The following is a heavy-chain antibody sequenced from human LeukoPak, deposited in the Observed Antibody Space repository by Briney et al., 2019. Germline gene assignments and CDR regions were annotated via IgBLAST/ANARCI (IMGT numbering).Heavy chain of an antibody. CDR2: LRCSGITT. V-gene: IGHV3-23*01. CDR1: GFTLSKFA. Sequence: GGSLRLSCAPWGFTLSKFAMRGLPQARGEGGEGVSTLRCSGITTYYADSVKGRFTISRDNSKNTLYLKMNSLRAEDTAVYYCAKGIYSSGWSYFDYWGHGTLVTVSS. D-gene: IGHD6-19*01. J-gene: IGHJ4*01. CDR3: AKGIYSSGWSYFDY.